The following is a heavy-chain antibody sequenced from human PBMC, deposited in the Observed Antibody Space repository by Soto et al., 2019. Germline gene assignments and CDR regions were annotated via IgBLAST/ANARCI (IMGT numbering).Heavy chain of an antibody. J-gene: IGHJ4*02. D-gene: IGHD3-22*01. CDR2: IDDSGKT. CDR1: GYLISSCHY. V-gene: IGHV4-38-2*02. CDR3: ARDLSSGYASYYFDY. Sequence: SETLSLTCSVSGYLISSCHYWCWVQQTPEKGLEWLGSIDDSGKTYKNPSLKSRVSASVDLSKNHFSLHLPSVTAADTAVYFCARDLSSGYASYYFDYWGQGTLVTVSS.